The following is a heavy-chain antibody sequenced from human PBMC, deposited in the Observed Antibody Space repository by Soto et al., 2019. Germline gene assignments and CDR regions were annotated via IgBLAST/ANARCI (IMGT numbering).Heavy chain of an antibody. V-gene: IGHV3-23*01. Sequence: GGSLRLSCAASGFTFSSYAMSWVRQAPGKGLEWVSAISGSGSSTYYADSVKGRFTISRDNAKNSLYLQMNSLRAEDTAVYYCARDRPTRVGYYGMDVWGQGTTVTVSS. CDR1: GFTFSSYA. D-gene: IGHD6-6*01. J-gene: IGHJ6*02. CDR3: ARDRPTRVGYYGMDV. CDR2: ISGSGSST.